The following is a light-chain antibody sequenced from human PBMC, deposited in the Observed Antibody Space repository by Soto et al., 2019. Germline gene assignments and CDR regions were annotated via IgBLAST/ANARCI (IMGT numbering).Light chain of an antibody. V-gene: IGKV3-15*01. CDR1: QSVSSN. J-gene: IGKJ1*01. CDR2: GAS. Sequence: EIVLTQSPATLSVSPGERPTLSCRASQSVSSNLAWYQQKPGQAPRLRIYGASTRATGIPARLSGSGSGTEFTLTISSMQSDDFATYYCQQYNSYRTFGQGTKVDIK. CDR3: QQYNSYRT.